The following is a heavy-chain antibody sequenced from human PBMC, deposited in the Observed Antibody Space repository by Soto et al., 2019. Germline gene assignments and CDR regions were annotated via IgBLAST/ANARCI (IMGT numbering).Heavy chain of an antibody. CDR2: ISGSGDST. CDR3: AKSYSRNWYDYFDY. D-gene: IGHD6-13*01. Sequence: EVQLLESGGGLVQPGGSLRLSCAASGFTFSAFAMSWVRQAPGKGLEWVSAISGSGDSTYYADSVKGRFTISRDISKNTLYLQMNTLRAEDTALYYCAKSYSRNWYDYFDYWGQGTLVTVSS. CDR1: GFTFSAFA. J-gene: IGHJ4*02. V-gene: IGHV3-23*01.